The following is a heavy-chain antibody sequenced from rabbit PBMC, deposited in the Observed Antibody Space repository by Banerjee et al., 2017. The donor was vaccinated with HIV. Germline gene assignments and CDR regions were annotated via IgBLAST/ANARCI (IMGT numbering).Heavy chain of an antibody. V-gene: IGHV1S40*01. Sequence: QSLEESGGDLVKPGASLTLTCTASRFSFVGSYYMCWVRQAPGKGLEWIGYIDPVFGSIHYASWVNGRFTISDHNAQNTLYLQLNSLTAADTATYFCVSYDDYGDRNLWGQGTLVTVS. CDR3: VSYDDYGDRNL. D-gene: IGHD2-1*01. CDR1: RFSFVGSYY. J-gene: IGHJ4*01. CDR2: IDPVFGSI.